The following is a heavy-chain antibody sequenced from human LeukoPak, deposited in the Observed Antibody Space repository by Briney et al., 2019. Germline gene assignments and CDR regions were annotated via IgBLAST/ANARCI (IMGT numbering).Heavy chain of an antibody. D-gene: IGHD6-13*01. CDR2: ISAYNGNT. V-gene: IGHV1-18*01. J-gene: IGHJ5*02. CDR3: ATKLPGIAAAATPLDNWFDP. Sequence: ASVKVSCKASGYTFTSYGISWVRQAPGQGLEWMGWISAYNGNTNYAQKLQGRVTMTTDTSTSTAYMELRSRRSDDTAVYYCATKLPGIAAAATPLDNWFDPWGQGTLVTVSS. CDR1: GYTFTSYG.